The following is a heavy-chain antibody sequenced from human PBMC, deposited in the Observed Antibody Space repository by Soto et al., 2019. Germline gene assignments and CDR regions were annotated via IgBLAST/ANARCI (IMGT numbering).Heavy chain of an antibody. D-gene: IGHD3-10*01. Sequence: GASVKVSCKASGYTFTGYYMHWVRQAPGQGLEWMGWINPNSGGTNYAQKFQGWVTMTRDTSISTAYMELSRLRSDDTAVYYCARDILGLSSGGNSLFDYWGQGTLVTVSS. CDR2: INPNSGGT. CDR1: GYTFTGYY. CDR3: ARDILGLSSGGNSLFDY. J-gene: IGHJ4*02. V-gene: IGHV1-2*04.